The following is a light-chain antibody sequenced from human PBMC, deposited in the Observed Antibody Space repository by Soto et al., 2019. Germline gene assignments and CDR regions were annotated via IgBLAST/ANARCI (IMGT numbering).Light chain of an antibody. J-gene: IGKJ4*01. CDR2: DAS. Sequence: DIQTTQSPSTLSASVGDRVTITCRASQSISSWLAWYQQKPWKAHKLMIYDASSLESGVPSRFSGSGSGTEFTLTISSLQPDDFATYYGQQYNSYSTLTVGGGTKGEIK. CDR1: QSISSW. V-gene: IGKV1-5*01. CDR3: QQYNSYSTLT.